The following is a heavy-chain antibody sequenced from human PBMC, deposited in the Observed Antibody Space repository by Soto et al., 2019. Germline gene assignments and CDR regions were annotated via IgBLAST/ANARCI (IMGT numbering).Heavy chain of an antibody. D-gene: IGHD2-15*01. CDR3: ARSQGGSSSLDIYYYYYYGMDV. J-gene: IGHJ6*02. V-gene: IGHV1-69*01. Sequence: QVQLVQSGAEVKKPGSSVKVSCKAPGGTFSSYAISWVRQAPGQGLEWMGGIIPIFGTANYAQKLQGRVTITADESTSTGYRELSSLRSEDTAVYYCARSQGGSSSLDIYYYYYYGMDVWGQGTTVTVSS. CDR1: GGTFSSYA. CDR2: IIPIFGTA.